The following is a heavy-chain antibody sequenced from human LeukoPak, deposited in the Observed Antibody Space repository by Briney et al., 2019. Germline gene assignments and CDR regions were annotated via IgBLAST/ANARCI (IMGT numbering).Heavy chain of an antibody. CDR3: AREYSSSSGGRAFDF. CDR2: IYYSGST. J-gene: IGHJ3*01. D-gene: IGHD6-6*01. CDR1: GGSISSYY. V-gene: IGHV4-59*08. Sequence: AETETLICTVSGGSISSYYWNWIRQPPGKGLEWIGYIYYSGSTNYNPSLKSRVTTLVDTSKNQFSLRLSSVTAADTAVYYCAREYSSSSGGRAFDFWGEGTTVSASS.